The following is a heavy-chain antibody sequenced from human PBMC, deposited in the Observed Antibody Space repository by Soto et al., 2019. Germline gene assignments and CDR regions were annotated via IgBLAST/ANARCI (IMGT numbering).Heavy chain of an antibody. V-gene: IGHV4-31*03. CDR2: IYYSGST. CDR1: GGSISSGGYY. Sequence: SETLSLTCTVSGGSISSGGYYWSWIRQHPGKGLEWIGYIYYSGSTYYNPSLKSRVTISVDTSKNQFSLKLSSVTAADTAVYYCARWRGLLWFGELLYVPVSREDYYYMDVWGKGTTVTVSS. D-gene: IGHD3-10*01. J-gene: IGHJ6*03. CDR3: ARWRGLLWFGELLYVPVSREDYYYMDV.